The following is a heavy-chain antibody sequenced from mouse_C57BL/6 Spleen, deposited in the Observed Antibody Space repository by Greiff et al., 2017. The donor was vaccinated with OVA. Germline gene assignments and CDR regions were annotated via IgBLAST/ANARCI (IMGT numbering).Heavy chain of an antibody. V-gene: IGHV5-9*01. Sequence: EVKLVESGGGLVKPGGSLKLSCAASGFTFSSYTMSWVRQTPEKRLEWVATISGGGGNTYYPDSVKGRFTISRDNAKNTLYLQMSSLRSEDTALYYCARRDYYGSSYGYFDVWGTGTTVTVSS. J-gene: IGHJ1*03. D-gene: IGHD1-1*01. CDR3: ARRDYYGSSYGYFDV. CDR2: ISGGGGNT. CDR1: GFTFSSYT.